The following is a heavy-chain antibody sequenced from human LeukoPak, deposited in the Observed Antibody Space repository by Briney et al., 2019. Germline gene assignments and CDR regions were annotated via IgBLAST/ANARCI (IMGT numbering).Heavy chain of an antibody. D-gene: IGHD4-17*01. CDR1: GYTFTGHY. Sequence: ASVKVSCKASGYTFTGHYMHWVRQAPGQGLEWMGWINPNSGGTNYAQKFQGRVTMTRDTSISTAYMELSRLRSDDTAVYYCARVDYGDYNWFDPWGQGTLVTVSS. V-gene: IGHV1-2*02. CDR2: INPNSGGT. CDR3: ARVDYGDYNWFDP. J-gene: IGHJ5*02.